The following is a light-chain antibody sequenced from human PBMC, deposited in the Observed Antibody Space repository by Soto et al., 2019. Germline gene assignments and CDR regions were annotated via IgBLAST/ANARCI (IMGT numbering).Light chain of an antibody. J-gene: IGKJ1*01. CDR1: QGISSA. CDR3: QQFNSYPRT. CDR2: DAS. V-gene: IGKV1-13*02. Sequence: AIQLTHSPSSLSASVGDRITITFRASQGISSALAWYQQKPGKAPKLLIYDASSLESGVPSRFSGSGSGTDFTLTISSLQPEDFATYYCQQFNSYPRTFGQGTKVDIK.